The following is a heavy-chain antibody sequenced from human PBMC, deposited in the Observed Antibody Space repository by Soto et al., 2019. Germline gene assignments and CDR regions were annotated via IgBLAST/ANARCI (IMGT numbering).Heavy chain of an antibody. D-gene: IGHD2-21*02. V-gene: IGHV1-46*01. CDR2: INPSSGDT. Sequence: QVQLVQSGAEVKKPGSTVKLSCKASGYNFIAYYIYWVRQAPGQGPEWMGMINPSSGDTNYAQKFQCRVTVTRDTSTSSAYLELSSLRSEDAAVYYCAKDCGGDCRHFDAWGQGTLVTVSS. J-gene: IGHJ4*02. CDR1: GYNFIAYY. CDR3: AKDCGGDCRHFDA.